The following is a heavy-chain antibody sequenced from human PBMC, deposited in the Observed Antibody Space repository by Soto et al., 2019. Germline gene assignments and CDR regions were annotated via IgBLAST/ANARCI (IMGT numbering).Heavy chain of an antibody. CDR3: ARGGTNPPSAPVTGVRGGGPPIIDY. J-gene: IGHJ4*02. Sequence: SETLSLTCTASCGTISSGGYYWRWIRQHPGKGLEWTGYIYYSGSTYYNPSLKRRVTISVDTSKNQFSLKLSSITAAHTPASYYARGGTNPPSAPVTGVRGGGPPIIDYWGQGTLVTVSS. CDR2: IYYSGST. CDR1: CGTISSGGYY. D-gene: IGHD3-10*01. V-gene: IGHV4-31*03.